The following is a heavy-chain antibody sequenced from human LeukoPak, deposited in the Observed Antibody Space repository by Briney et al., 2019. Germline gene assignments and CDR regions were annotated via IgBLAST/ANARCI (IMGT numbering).Heavy chain of an antibody. D-gene: IGHD3-22*01. CDR1: GFTFSSYW. V-gene: IGHV3-7*01. J-gene: IGHJ5*02. CDR2: IKQDGSEK. CDR3: ARAGSGYINSFDP. Sequence: GGSLRLSCAASGFTFSSYWMNWVRQAPGKGLEWVANIKQDGSEKYYVDSVKGRFTISRDNAKNSLYLQMNSLRAEDTAVYYCARAGSGYINSFDPWGQGTLVTASS.